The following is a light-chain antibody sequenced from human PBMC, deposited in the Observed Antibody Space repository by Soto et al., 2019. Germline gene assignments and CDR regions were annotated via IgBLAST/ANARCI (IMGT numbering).Light chain of an antibody. CDR1: QTINKY. CDR3: QQSYGSPGA. J-gene: IGKJ1*01. CDR2: AAS. V-gene: IGKV1-39*01. Sequence: DIHLTQSPSSLSASVGDSVTITCRSSQTINKYLNWYQHRPEKAPKLLIYAASSLQTGVPTRFSGAGAGTFFPLTISNLQLEDVASYYCQQSYGSPGAFGRGTKVEI.